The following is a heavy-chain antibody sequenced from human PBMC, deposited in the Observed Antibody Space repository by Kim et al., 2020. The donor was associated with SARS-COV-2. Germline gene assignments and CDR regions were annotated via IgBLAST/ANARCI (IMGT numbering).Heavy chain of an antibody. CDR3: ARDRTNMAHFDP. CDR2: ISSSSSYI. J-gene: IGHJ5*02. V-gene: IGHV3-21*01. Sequence: GGSLRLSCAASGFTFSSYSMNWVRQAPGKGLEWVSSISSSSSYIYYADSVKGRFTISRDNAKNSLYLQMNSLRAEDTAVYYCARDRTNMAHFDPWGQGTLVTVSS. CDR1: GFTFSSYS. D-gene: IGHD2-2*01.